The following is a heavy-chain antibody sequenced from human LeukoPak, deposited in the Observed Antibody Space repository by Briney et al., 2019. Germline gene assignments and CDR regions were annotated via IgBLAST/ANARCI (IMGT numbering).Heavy chain of an antibody. J-gene: IGHJ6*02. D-gene: IGHD2-2*01. CDR1: GGTFSSYA. Sequence: GASVKVSCKASGGTFSSYAISWVRQAPGQGLEWMGGIIPIFGTANYAQKFQGRVTITADESTSTAYMELGSLRSEDTAVYYCAREEYCSSTSCWDYYYYGMDVWGQGTTVTVSS. CDR3: AREEYCSSTSCWDYYYYGMDV. V-gene: IGHV1-69*13. CDR2: IIPIFGTA.